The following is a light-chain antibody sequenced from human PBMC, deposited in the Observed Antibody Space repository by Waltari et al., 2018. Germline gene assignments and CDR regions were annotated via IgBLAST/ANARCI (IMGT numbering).Light chain of an antibody. CDR2: GAS. J-gene: IGKJ2*01. Sequence: VLTQSPGTLSFSPGERATLSCRASQSLTKNYLAWYQQKPGQDPRLLIYGASSRAAGVPDRFSGSGSGTDFTLTISRLEPEDFAVYYCQQYGSSIMYTFGQGTKLEIK. CDR3: QQYGSSIMYT. CDR1: QSLTKNY. V-gene: IGKV3-20*01.